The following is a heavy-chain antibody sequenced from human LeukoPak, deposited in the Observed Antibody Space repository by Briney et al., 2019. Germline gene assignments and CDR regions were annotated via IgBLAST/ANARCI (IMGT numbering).Heavy chain of an antibody. D-gene: IGHD4-23*01. J-gene: IGHJ5*02. CDR1: GYTFTGYY. Sequence: ASVKVSCKASGYTFTGYYMHWVRQAPGQGLEWMGWINPNSGGTNYAQKFQGRVTMTRDTSISTAYMELSRLRSDDTAVYYCARAENLRGYHWFDPWGQGTLVTVSS. V-gene: IGHV1-2*02. CDR3: ARAENLRGYHWFDP. CDR2: INPNSGGT.